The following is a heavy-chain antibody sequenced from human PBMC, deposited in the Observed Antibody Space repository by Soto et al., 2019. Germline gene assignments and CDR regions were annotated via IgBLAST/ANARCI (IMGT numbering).Heavy chain of an antibody. CDR3: ARGSTVTTWYFDL. D-gene: IGHD4-17*01. J-gene: IGHJ2*01. V-gene: IGHV4-34*01. Sequence: QVQLQQWGAGLLKPSETLSLTCAVYGGSFSGYYWSWIRQPPGKGLEWIGEINHSGSTNYNPSLKSRVTISVDTSKNQSPLKLSSVTAADTAVYYCARGSTVTTWYFDLWGRGTLVTVSS. CDR1: GGSFSGYY. CDR2: INHSGST.